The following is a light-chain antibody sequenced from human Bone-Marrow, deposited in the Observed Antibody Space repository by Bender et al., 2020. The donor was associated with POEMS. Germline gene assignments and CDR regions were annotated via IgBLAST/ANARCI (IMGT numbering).Light chain of an antibody. Sequence: NFRLTQPHSVSESPGKTVTISCTRSSGSIANNYVQWYQKRPGSAPTTVIYDDDQRPSGVPDRFSGSKSGTSASLTVSGLQAEDEADYYCGSYAGSNIWVFGGGTKLTVL. CDR2: DDD. CDR1: SGSIANNY. CDR3: GSYAGSNIWV. V-gene: IGLV6-57*04. J-gene: IGLJ3*02.